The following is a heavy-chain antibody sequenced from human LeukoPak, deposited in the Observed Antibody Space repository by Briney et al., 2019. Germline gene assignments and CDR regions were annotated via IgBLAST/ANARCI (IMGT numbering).Heavy chain of an antibody. CDR2: ISGSGDNT. CDR1: GFTFSSHG. Sequence: GGSLRLSCAASGFTFSSHGMSWVRQAPGKGLEWVSTISGSGDNTYYADSVKGRFTISRDNSKNTLYLQMNSLRAEDTAIYYCAKDRNQYFDPNFDYWGQGTLVTVSS. V-gene: IGHV3-23*01. J-gene: IGHJ4*02. D-gene: IGHD3-9*01. CDR3: AKDRNQYFDPNFDY.